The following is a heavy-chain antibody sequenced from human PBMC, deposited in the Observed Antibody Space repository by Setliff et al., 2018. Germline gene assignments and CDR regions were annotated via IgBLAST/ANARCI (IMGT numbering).Heavy chain of an antibody. CDR1: GDSISGDY. Sequence: SETLSLTCTVSGDSISGDYWSWIRQPPGKGLEWIGFLHYSGSTNYNPSLKSRVTISLDTPKNQFSLRLSSVTAADTAVYYCSRTRYGLGGRPYWGQGTLVTVSS. V-gene: IGHV4-59*01. CDR2: LHYSGST. J-gene: IGHJ4*02. CDR3: SRTRYGLGGRPY. D-gene: IGHD2-15*01.